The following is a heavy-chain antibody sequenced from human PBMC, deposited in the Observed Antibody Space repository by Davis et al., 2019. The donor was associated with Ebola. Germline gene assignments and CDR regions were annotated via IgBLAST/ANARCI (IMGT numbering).Heavy chain of an antibody. J-gene: IGHJ4*02. CDR2: IHSGGGVT. Sequence: GESLKISCVASGFSFSANWMHWVRQGPGKGPDWVSAIHSGGGVTTYADSVKGRFTISRDNANYTLYLQMNSLRAEDTAVYYCARDHWWFRESNQAYWGQGTLVTVSS. CDR3: ARDHWWFRESNQAY. D-gene: IGHD3-10*01. CDR1: GFSFSANW. V-gene: IGHV3-74*01.